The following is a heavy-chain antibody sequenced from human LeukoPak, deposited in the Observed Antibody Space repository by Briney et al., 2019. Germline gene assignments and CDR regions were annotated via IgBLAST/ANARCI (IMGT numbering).Heavy chain of an antibody. Sequence: SETLSFTCTVSGGSISNYYWSWIRQPAGKGLEWIGRIYSRGSTNYNPSLKSRVTMSVDTSKNQFSLKLSSVTAADTAVYYCATDGMVRGPDAWFDSWGQGTLVTVSS. J-gene: IGHJ5*01. D-gene: IGHD3-10*01. V-gene: IGHV4-4*07. CDR3: ATDGMVRGPDAWFDS. CDR2: IYSRGST. CDR1: GGSISNYY.